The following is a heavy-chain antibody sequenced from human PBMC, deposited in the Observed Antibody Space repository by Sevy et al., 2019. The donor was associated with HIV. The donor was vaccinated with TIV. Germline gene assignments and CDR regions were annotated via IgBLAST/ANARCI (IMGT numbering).Heavy chain of an antibody. CDR2: IWFFGTGK. CDR3: AKDECGGNCYFDF. CDR1: GFNFSEHG. Sequence: GGSLRLSCAASGFNFSEHGMHWVRQAPGKGLEWVAVIWFFGTGKYYGDSVKGRFTISRDNSKNTLYVQMDSLRPDDTAMYYCAKDECGGNCYFDFWGQGTLVTVSS. D-gene: IGHD2-21*02. V-gene: IGHV3-33*03. J-gene: IGHJ4*02.